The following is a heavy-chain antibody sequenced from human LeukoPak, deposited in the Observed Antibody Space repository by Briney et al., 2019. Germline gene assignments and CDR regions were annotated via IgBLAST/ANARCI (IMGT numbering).Heavy chain of an antibody. CDR1: GGSISSGYY. V-gene: IGHV4-38-2*02. J-gene: IGHJ4*02. CDR3: AKSRSGAGLFDS. Sequence: SETLSLTCTVSGGSISSGYYWGWIRQSPGKGLEWIGSIYHSGSTYYNPSLKSRVTISVDTSKNQFSLKLSSVTAADTAVYYCAKSRSGAGLFDSWGQGTLVTVSS. CDR2: IYHSGST. D-gene: IGHD6-13*01.